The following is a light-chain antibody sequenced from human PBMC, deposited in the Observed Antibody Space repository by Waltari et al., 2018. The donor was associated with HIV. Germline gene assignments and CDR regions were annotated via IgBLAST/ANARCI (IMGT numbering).Light chain of an antibody. CDR2: KNN. CDR1: SSNLGSNY. Sequence: QSVLTQPPSASGTPGQRVTISCSGSSSNLGSNYVYWYQQPPGPAPKLLIYKNNQRPSGVPDRFSGSKSGTSASLAISGLRSEDEADYYCAAWDDSLSGYVFGTGTKVTVL. CDR3: AAWDDSLSGYV. J-gene: IGLJ1*01. V-gene: IGLV1-47*01.